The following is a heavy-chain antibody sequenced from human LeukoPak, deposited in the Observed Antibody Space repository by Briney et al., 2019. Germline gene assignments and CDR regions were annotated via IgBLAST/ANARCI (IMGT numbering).Heavy chain of an antibody. CDR3: ARGLSVAYSSSWYRGRGWFDP. V-gene: IGHV4-34*01. CDR1: GGSFSGYY. Sequence: SETLSLTCAVYGGSFSGYYWSWIRQPPGKGLEWIGEINHSGSTNYNPSLKSRVTISVDTSKNQFSLKLSSVTAADTAVYYCARGLSVAYSSSWYRGRGWFDPWGQGTLVTVSS. CDR2: INHSGST. J-gene: IGHJ5*02. D-gene: IGHD6-13*01.